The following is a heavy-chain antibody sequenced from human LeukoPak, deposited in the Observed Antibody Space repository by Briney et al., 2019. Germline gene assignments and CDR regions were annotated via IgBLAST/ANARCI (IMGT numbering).Heavy chain of an antibody. V-gene: IGHV3-23*01. J-gene: IGHJ4*02. CDR3: AKVLGMWLLMIGFDY. D-gene: IGHD3-22*01. CDR1: GFTFSSYA. Sequence: GGSLRLSCAASGFTFSSYAMSWVRQAPGKGQEWVSAISGSGGSTYYADSVKGRFTISRDNSKNTLYLQMNSLRAEDTAVYYCAKVLGMWLLMIGFDYWGQGTLVTVSS. CDR2: ISGSGGST.